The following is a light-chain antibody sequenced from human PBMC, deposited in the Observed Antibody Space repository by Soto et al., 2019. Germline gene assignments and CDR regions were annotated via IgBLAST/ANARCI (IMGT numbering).Light chain of an antibody. CDR1: QSVXXSSXNXXX. V-gene: IGKV4-1*01. CDR2: WAS. J-gene: IGKJ2*01. CDR3: QQYYSTPPGYT. Sequence: DIVMTQSPXXXAXXXGXXXXIXXKPSQSVXXSSXNXXXXXWYQQKPGQPPKLLIYWASTRELGVPDXXXXXXXXXXXXXXISSLQAEDVAVYYCQQYYSTPPGYTFGQGTKLEXK.